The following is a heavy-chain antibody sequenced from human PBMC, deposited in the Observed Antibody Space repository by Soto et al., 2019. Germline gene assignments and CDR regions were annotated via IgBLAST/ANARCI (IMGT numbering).Heavy chain of an antibody. CDR2: IYYSGST. D-gene: IGHD6-19*01. CDR1: GCSVSSSSYY. J-gene: IGHJ4*02. V-gene: IGHV4-61*01. CDR3: ARDRPAVAGFDY. Sequence: SEALSLTCPVSGCSVSSSSYYWSWIRQPPGKGLEWIGYIYYSGSTKYNPSLKSRVTISVDTSKNQFSLKLSSVTAADTAVYYCARDRPAVAGFDYWGQGTLVTVSS.